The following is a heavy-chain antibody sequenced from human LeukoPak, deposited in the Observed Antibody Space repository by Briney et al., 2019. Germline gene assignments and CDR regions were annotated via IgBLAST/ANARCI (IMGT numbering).Heavy chain of an antibody. CDR2: IYSSGTT. Sequence: SETLSLTCTVSGGAISGFYWSWIRQPAGKGLEWIGRIYSSGTTNYNPSLKSRVTMSVDTSKNQFSLRLNSVTAADTAVYYCARRITMVRGNAFDIWGQGTMVTVSS. D-gene: IGHD3-10*01. CDR1: GGAISGFY. J-gene: IGHJ3*02. V-gene: IGHV4-4*07. CDR3: ARRITMVRGNAFDI.